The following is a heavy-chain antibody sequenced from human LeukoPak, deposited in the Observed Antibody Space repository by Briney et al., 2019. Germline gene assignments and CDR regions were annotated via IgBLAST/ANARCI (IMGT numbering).Heavy chain of an antibody. D-gene: IGHD3-22*01. V-gene: IGHV4-38-2*02. CDR1: GFSISSGDY. J-gene: IGHJ6*03. Sequence: SETLSLTCTVSGFSISSGDYWGWVRQPPGKGLEWIGSIYHSGSTYYNPSLKSRVTISVDPSKNQFSLKLSSVLAADTADYFCARLSDYDVDTSHYMDVWGKGTTVTVSS. CDR3: ARLSDYDVDTSHYMDV. CDR2: IYHSGST.